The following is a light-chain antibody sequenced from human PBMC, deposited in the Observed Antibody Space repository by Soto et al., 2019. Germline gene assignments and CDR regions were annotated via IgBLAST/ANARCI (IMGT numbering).Light chain of an antibody. Sequence: QPVLTQPPSASGTPGQRVTISCSGSSSNIGSNAVNWYQQLPGTAPKLLIYNNNRRPSGVPDRFSGSKSGTSASLAISGLQSEDEADYYCATWDDSLNGAVFGGGTQLTVL. CDR1: SSNIGSNA. CDR3: ATWDDSLNGAV. V-gene: IGLV1-44*01. J-gene: IGLJ7*01. CDR2: NNN.